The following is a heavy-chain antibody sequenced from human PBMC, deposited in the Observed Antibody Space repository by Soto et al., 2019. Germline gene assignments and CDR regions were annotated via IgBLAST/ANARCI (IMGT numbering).Heavy chain of an antibody. V-gene: IGHV3-48*01. CDR2: ISSSSSTI. Sequence: GGSLRLSCAASGFTFSSYSMNWVRQAPGKGLEWVSYISSSSSTIYYADSVKGRFTISRDNAKNSLYLQMNSLRAEDTAVYYCASRVSPDFDYWGQGTLVTVSS. CDR3: ASRVSPDFDY. CDR1: GFTFSSYS. D-gene: IGHD2-21*01. J-gene: IGHJ4*02.